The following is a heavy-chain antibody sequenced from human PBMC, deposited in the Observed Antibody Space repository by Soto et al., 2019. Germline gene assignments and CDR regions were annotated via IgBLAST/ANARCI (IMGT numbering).Heavy chain of an antibody. CDR1: GFTFNSYA. CDR2: ISGSGGST. D-gene: IGHD6-6*01. CDR3: AKDMYSSSSYFDY. J-gene: IGHJ4*02. V-gene: IGHV3-23*01. Sequence: PGGSLRLSCAASGFTFNSYAMSWVRQAPGKGLEWVSAISGSGGSTYYADSVKGRFTISRDNSKNTLYLQMNSLRAEDTAVYYCAKDMYSSSSYFDYWGQGTLVTVSS.